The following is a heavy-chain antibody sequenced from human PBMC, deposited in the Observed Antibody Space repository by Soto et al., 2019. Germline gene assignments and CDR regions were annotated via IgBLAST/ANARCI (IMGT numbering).Heavy chain of an antibody. CDR1: GGTFSSYT. V-gene: IGHV1-69*02. D-gene: IGHD2-15*01. CDR3: ASDVGLWGGGTCYSSWFDP. J-gene: IGHJ5*02. CDR2: IIPILGIA. Sequence: SVKVSCKASGGTFSSYTISWVRQAPGQGLEWMGRIIPILGIANYAQKFQGRVTITADKSTSTAYMELSSLRSEDTAVYYCASDVGLWGGGTCYSSWFDPWGQGTLLTASS.